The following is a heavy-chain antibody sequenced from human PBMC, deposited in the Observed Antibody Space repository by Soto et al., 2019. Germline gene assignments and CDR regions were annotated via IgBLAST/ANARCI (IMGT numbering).Heavy chain of an antibody. V-gene: IGHV4-39*01. J-gene: IGHJ4*02. Sequence: SETLSLTCTVSGGSISSSSYYWGWIRQPPGKGLEWIGSIYYSGSTYYNPSLKSRVTISVDTSKNQFSLKLSSVTAADTAVYYCARRASVNDYIWGSDRDYWGQGTLVTAPQ. CDR3: ARRASVNDYIWGSDRDY. D-gene: IGHD3-16*01. CDR1: GGSISSSSYY. CDR2: IYYSGST.